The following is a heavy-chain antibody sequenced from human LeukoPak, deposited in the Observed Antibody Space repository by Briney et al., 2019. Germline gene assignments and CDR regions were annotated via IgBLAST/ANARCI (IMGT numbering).Heavy chain of an antibody. V-gene: IGHV4-59*01. CDR2: IYYSGST. J-gene: IGHJ4*02. CDR3: ARGAHYYDSSGYYYTFDY. CDR1: GGSISSYY. D-gene: IGHD3-22*01. Sequence: PSETLSLTCTVSGGSISSYYWSWIRQPPGKGLEWIGYIYYSGSTNCNPSLKSRVTISVDTSKNQFSLKLSSVTAADTAVYYCARGAHYYDSSGYYYTFDYWGQGTLVTVSS.